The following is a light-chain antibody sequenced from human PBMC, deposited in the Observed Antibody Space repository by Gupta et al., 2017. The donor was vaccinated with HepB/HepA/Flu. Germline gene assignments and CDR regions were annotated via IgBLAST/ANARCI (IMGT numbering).Light chain of an antibody. CDR1: QSINKY. CDR3: QQRSIWPPLT. Sequence: ELVLTQSPATLSLSPGERATLSCRASQSINKYLAWYQQKPGQPPRLLIYDASTRATGIPARFSGSGSGTDFTLTISSLEPEDFAVYYCQQRSIWPPLTFGGGSKVEIK. V-gene: IGKV3-11*01. CDR2: DAS. J-gene: IGKJ4*01.